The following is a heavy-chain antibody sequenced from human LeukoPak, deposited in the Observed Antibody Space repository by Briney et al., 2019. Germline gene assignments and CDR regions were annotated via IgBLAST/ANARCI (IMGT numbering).Heavy chain of an antibody. CDR1: GYTFTTHD. CDR2: MSPNSGDT. J-gene: IGHJ4*02. CDR3: VRTPPNWGFDY. Sequence: ASVTVSCTASGYTFTTHDINWVRQATGQGLEWLGWMSPNSGDTGYALKFQGRVTMTSDSSISTAYMELSSLRSEDTAIYYCVRTPPNWGFDYWGQGTLVTVSS. V-gene: IGHV1-8*01. D-gene: IGHD7-27*01.